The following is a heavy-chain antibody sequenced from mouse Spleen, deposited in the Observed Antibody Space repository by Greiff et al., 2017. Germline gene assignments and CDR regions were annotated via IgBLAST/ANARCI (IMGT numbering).Heavy chain of an antibody. Sequence: QVQLKQSGAELVKPGASVKLSCKASGYTFTSYYMYWVKQRPGQGLEWIGEINPSNGGTNFNEKFKDKATLTADKSSSTAYMQLSSLTYEDSAVYYCARSRYYFDYWGQGTTLTVSS. CDR1: GYTFTSYY. CDR2: INPSNGGT. J-gene: IGHJ2*01. V-gene: IGHV1-53*01. CDR3: ARSRYYFDY.